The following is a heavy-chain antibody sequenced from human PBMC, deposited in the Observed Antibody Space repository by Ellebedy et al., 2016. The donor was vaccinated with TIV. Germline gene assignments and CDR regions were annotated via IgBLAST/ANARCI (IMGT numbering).Heavy chain of an antibody. CDR1: GFTFSSYA. CDR2: ISGSGGST. D-gene: IGHD5-18*01. CDR3: AKDTANSYGDFEDY. Sequence: GESLKISXAASGFTFSSYAMSWVRQAPGKGLEWVSAISGSGGSTYYADSVKGRFTISRDNSKNTLYLQMNSLRAEDTAVYYCAKDTANSYGDFEDYWGQGTLVTVSS. V-gene: IGHV3-23*01. J-gene: IGHJ4*02.